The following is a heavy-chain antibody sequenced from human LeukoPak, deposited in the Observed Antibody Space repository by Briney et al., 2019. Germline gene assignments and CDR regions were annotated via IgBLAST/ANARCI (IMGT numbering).Heavy chain of an antibody. CDR3: VREGNDLLSKNFDY. D-gene: IGHD4-23*01. Sequence: ASVKVSCKASGYTFTAYYIHWVRQAPGQGLEWMGYINPHSGVRSSPQKFQGRVTMTPDTSTSAVYMELSSLTSDDTAIYYCVREGNDLLSKNFDYWGQGTLVTVSS. CDR2: INPHSGVR. V-gene: IGHV1-2*02. CDR1: GYTFTAYY. J-gene: IGHJ4*02.